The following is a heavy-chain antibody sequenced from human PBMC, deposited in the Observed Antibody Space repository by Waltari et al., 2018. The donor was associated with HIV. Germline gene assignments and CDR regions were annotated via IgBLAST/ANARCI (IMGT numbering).Heavy chain of an antibody. CDR2: IYWNDDK. CDR3: AQSQVGEDYSSSYRGGHFDS. J-gene: IGHJ4*02. Sequence: QITLKESGPTLVKPTQTLTLTCTFSGFSLTTSGVGVGWIRQPPGKALEWLALIYWNDDKRYSPSLKSRLTITKDTSKNQVVLAMTDMDPVDTATYYCAQSQVGEDYSSSYRGGHFDSWGQGTLVTVSS. V-gene: IGHV2-5*01. CDR1: GFSLTTSGVG. D-gene: IGHD6-6*01.